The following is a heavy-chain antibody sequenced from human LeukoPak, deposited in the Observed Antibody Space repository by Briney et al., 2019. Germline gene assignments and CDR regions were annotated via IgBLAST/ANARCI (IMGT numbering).Heavy chain of an antibody. CDR1: GYTFTSYG. J-gene: IGHJ4*02. CDR2: ISAYNGNT. CDR3: ARGGVYYYDSSGYSHMDY. V-gene: IGHV1-18*01. D-gene: IGHD3-22*01. Sequence: GSVKVSCKASGYTFTSYGISWVRQAPGQGLEWMGWISAYNGNTNYAQELQGRVTMTTDTSTSTAYMELRSLRSDDTAVYYCARGGVYYYDSSGYSHMDYWGQGTLVTVSS.